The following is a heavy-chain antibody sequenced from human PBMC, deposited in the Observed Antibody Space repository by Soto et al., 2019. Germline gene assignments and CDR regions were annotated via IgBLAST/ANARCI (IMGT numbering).Heavy chain of an antibody. D-gene: IGHD3-10*01. CDR2: IYYSGST. Sequence: PTETPALTFTVPDGSISSCYYYWSWISQPPGKGLEWIGYIYYSGSTYYNPSLKSRVTISVDTSKNQLSLKLSSVTTADTAVYNWAGAHYGSGSPSPGYWGEGTRVTV. CDR1: DGSISSCYYY. V-gene: IGHV4-30-4*01. J-gene: IGHJ4*02. CDR3: AGAHYGSGSPSPGY.